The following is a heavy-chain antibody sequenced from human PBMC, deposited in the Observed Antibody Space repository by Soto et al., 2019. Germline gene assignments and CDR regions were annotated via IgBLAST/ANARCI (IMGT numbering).Heavy chain of an antibody. CDR1: GFSFTDYW. V-gene: IGHV3-7*01. CDR2: IMKDGGVK. J-gene: IGHJ1*01. CDR3: ASDRDDDKAAY. D-gene: IGHD3-9*01. Sequence: EVQLVESGGGLVQPGGSLRLSCAASGFSFTDYWMGWVRQAPGKGLEWVATIMKDGGVKKYVDSVKGRFTISRDNAKKSVFLDMVSGRVEATAVYYCASDRDDDKAAYWGRGTLVTVSS.